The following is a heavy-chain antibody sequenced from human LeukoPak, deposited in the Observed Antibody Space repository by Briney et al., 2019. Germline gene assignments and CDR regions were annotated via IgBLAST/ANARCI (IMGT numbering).Heavy chain of an antibody. CDR3: ARSTGSTMFIDY. CDR1: GGSISSYY. V-gene: IGHV4-59*01. D-gene: IGHD3-10*02. J-gene: IGHJ4*02. CDR2: IYYSGST. Sequence: SETLSLTCTVSGGSISSYYWSWLRQPPGKGLEWIAYIYYSGSTKYNPSLKSRVTISVDTSKNQFSLKLSSVTAADTAVYYCARSTGSTMFIDYWGQGTLVTVSS.